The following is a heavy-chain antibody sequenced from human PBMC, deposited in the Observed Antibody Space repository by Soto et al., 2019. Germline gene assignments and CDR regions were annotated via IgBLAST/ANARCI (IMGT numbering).Heavy chain of an antibody. CDR3: ARASITMIVVVTPLLGPFDY. V-gene: IGHV1-46*01. CDR2: INPSGGST. Sequence: RHYQKKGLEWMGIINPSGGSTSYAQKFQGRVTMTRDTSTSTVYMELSSLRSEDTAVYYCARASITMIVVVTPLLGPFDYWGQGTLVTSPQ. J-gene: IGHJ4*02. D-gene: IGHD3-22*01.